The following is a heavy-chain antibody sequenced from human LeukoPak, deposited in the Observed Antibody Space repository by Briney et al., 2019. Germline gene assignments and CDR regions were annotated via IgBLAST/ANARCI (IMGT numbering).Heavy chain of an antibody. V-gene: IGHV1-69*05. D-gene: IGHD4-11*01. J-gene: IGHJ4*02. CDR2: IIPIFGTA. CDR3: ARDSYSNYGHFDY. CDR1: GGTFCSYA. Sequence: SVKVSCKASGGTFCSYAISWVRQAPGQGLEWMGRIIPIFGTANYAQKFQGRVTITTDESTSTAYMELSSLRSEDTAVYYCARDSYSNYGHFDYWGQGTLVTVSS.